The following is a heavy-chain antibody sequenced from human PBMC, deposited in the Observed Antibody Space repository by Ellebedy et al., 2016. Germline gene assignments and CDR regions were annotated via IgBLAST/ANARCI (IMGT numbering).Heavy chain of an antibody. CDR1: GFTFSRYW. CDR3: ARGGYCSSTSCYTDVRGPEDS. D-gene: IGHD2-2*02. V-gene: IGHV3-7*01. J-gene: IGHJ4*02. Sequence: GESLKISXAASGFTFSRYWMSWVRQAPGKGLEWVANIKQDGSEKHYVDSVKGRITISRDNAKNSLYLKMNSLRAEDTAAYYCARGGYCSSTSCYTDVRGPEDSWGQGTLVTVSS. CDR2: IKQDGSEK.